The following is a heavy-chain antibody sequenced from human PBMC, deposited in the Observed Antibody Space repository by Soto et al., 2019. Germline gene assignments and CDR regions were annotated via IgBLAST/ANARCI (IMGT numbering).Heavy chain of an antibody. Sequence: QVQLVQSGAEVKKPGASVKVSCKASGYTFSSYAMHWVRQAPGQGLEWMGWINPGNGNTKYSQKFQGTVTITRDTSASTVYMELSSLRSEDTAVDYCARQGAWIVWGQGTTVTVSS. CDR1: GYTFSSYA. D-gene: IGHD1-1*01. CDR3: ARQGAWIV. V-gene: IGHV1-3*01. J-gene: IGHJ6*02. CDR2: INPGNGNT.